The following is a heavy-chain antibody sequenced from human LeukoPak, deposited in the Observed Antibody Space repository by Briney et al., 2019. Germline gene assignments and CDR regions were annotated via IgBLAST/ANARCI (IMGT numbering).Heavy chain of an antibody. CDR2: MNPNSGNT. CDR3: ARENIVATNWFDP. J-gene: IGHJ5*02. D-gene: IGHD5-12*01. V-gene: IGHV1-8*01. CDR1: GYTFTSYD. Sequence: ASVKVSCKASGYTFTSYDINWVRQATGQGLEWMGWMNPNSGNTAYAQKFQGRVTMTRNTSISTAYMELSSLRSEDTAVYYCARENIVATNWFDPWGQGTLVTVSS.